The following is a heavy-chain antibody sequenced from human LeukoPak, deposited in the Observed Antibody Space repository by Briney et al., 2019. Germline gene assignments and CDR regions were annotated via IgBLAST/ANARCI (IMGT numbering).Heavy chain of an antibody. CDR2: ISYDGSNK. D-gene: IGHD2-8*01. Sequence: GRSLRLSCAASGFTFSSYGMHWVRQAPGKELEWVAVISYDGSNKYYADSVKGRFTISRDNSKNTLYLQMNSLRAEDTAVYYCARQPLIVLMVYAPFDYWGQGTLVTVSS. V-gene: IGHV3-30*03. CDR3: ARQPLIVLMVYAPFDY. CDR1: GFTFSSYG. J-gene: IGHJ4*02.